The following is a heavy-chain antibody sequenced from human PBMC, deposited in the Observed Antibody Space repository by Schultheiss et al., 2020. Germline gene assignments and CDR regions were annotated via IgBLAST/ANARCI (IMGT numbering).Heavy chain of an antibody. J-gene: IGHJ6*04. Sequence: SETLSLTCTVSGGSISSGDYYWSWIRQPPGKGLEWIGYIYYSGSTYYNPSLKSRVTISVDTSKNQFSLKLSSVTAADTAVYYCARDLYYDSSGYPSYYGMDVWGKGTTVTVYS. CDR3: ARDLYYDSSGYPSYYGMDV. D-gene: IGHD3-22*01. CDR2: IYYSGST. V-gene: IGHV4-30-4*01. CDR1: GGSISSGDYY.